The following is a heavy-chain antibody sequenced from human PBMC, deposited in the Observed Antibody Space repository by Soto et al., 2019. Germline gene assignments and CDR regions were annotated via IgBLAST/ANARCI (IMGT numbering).Heavy chain of an antibody. CDR3: ARGGVNYDFWSGYYDS. J-gene: IGHJ4*02. V-gene: IGHV4-61*01. CDR1: GGSVSSGSYY. Sequence: QVQLQESGPGLVKPSETLSLTCTVSGGSVSSGSYYWSWIRQPPGKGLEWIGYIYYSGSTNYNPSLKSRVTISVETSKNQFPLKLSSVTAADTAVYYCARGGVNYDFWSGYYDSWGQGTLVTVSS. CDR2: IYYSGST. D-gene: IGHD3-3*01.